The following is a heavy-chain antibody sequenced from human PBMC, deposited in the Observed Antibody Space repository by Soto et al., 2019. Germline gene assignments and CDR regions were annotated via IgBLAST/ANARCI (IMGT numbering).Heavy chain of an antibody. D-gene: IGHD3-10*01. J-gene: IGHJ3*02. Sequence: GGSLRLSCAASGFTFSTYAMSWVRQAPGKGLEWVSAISGSGDGTYYADSVKGRVTISRDNSKNTLYLQMNSLRAEDMAVFYCARGSLAAFDIWGQGTMVTVSS. CDR3: ARGSLAAFDI. V-gene: IGHV3-23*01. CDR2: ISGSGDGT. CDR1: GFTFSTYA.